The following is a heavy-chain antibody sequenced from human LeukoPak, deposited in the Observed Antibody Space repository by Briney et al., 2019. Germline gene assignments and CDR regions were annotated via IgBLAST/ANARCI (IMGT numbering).Heavy chain of an antibody. CDR1: GLTFSSYA. CDR2: ISGSGGST. V-gene: IGHV3-23*01. Sequence: GGSLRLSCEASGLTFSSYAMSWVRQAPGKGLEWVSAISGSGGSTYYADSVKGRFTISRDNSKNTLYLQMNSLRAEDTAVYYCAKVLGDDGGYYFDYWGQGTLVTVSS. J-gene: IGHJ4*02. D-gene: IGHD1-1*01. CDR3: AKVLGDDGGYYFDY.